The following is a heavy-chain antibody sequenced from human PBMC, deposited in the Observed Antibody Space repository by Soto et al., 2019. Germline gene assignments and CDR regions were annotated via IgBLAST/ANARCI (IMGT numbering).Heavy chain of an antibody. CDR3: ARESVAAAGTVFDY. J-gene: IGHJ4*02. CDR2: ISSSSSTI. V-gene: IGHV3-48*02. D-gene: IGHD6-13*01. CDR1: GFTFSSYS. Sequence: PGGSLRLSCAASGFTFSSYSMNWVRQAPGKGLEWVSYISSSSSTIYYADSVKGRFTISRDNAKNSLYLQMNSLRDEDTAVYYCARESVAAAGTVFDYWGQGTLVTVSS.